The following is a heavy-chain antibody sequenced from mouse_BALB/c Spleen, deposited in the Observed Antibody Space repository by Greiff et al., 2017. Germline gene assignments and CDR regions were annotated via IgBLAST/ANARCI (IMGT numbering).Heavy chain of an antibody. CDR3: YACTGNYRYFDV. Sequence: VQLQQSGAELVRSGASVKLSCTASGFNIKDYYMHWVKQRPEQGLEWIGWIDPENGDTEYAPKFQGKATMTADTSSNTAYLQLSSLTSEDTAVDYYYACTGNYRYFDVWGAGTTVTVSS. D-gene: IGHD2-1*01. CDR2: IDPENGDT. V-gene: IGHV14-4*02. CDR1: GFNIKDYY. J-gene: IGHJ1*01.